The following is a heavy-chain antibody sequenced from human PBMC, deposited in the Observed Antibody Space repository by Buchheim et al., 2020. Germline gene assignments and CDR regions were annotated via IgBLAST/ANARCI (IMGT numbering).Heavy chain of an antibody. CDR2: INHSGST. CDR1: GGSFSGYY. D-gene: IGHD3-16*02. V-gene: IGHV4-34*01. J-gene: IGHJ4*02. CDR3: ARSRDYVWGSYRTLDY. Sequence: QVQLQQRGAGLLKPSETLSLTCAVYGGSFSGYYWSWIRQPPGKGLEWIGEINHSGSTNYNPSLKSRVTISVDTSKNQFSLKLSSVTAADTAVYYCARSRDYVWGSYRTLDYWGQGTL.